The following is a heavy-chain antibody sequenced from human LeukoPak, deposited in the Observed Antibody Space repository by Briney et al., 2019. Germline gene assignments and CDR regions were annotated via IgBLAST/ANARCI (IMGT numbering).Heavy chain of an antibody. D-gene: IGHD3-22*01. Sequence: GGSLRLSCAASGFIFSDDNMNWVRQAPGKGLEWVSYISSGSSTIYYADSVEGRFTISRDNAKNSLYLQMNSLTDEGTAVYYCAREPPGNYDSSGHYYAYFDCWGQGTLVTVSS. J-gene: IGHJ4*02. V-gene: IGHV3-48*02. CDR3: AREPPGNYDSSGHYYAYFDC. CDR1: GFIFSDDN. CDR2: ISSGSSTI.